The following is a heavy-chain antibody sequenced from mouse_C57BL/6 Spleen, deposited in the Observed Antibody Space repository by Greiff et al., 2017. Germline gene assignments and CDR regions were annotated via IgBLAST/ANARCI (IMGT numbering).Heavy chain of an antibody. Sequence: VHVKQSGTVLARPGASVKMSCKTSGYTFTSYWMHWVKQRPGQGLEWIGAIYPGNSDTSYNQKFKGKAKLTAVTSASTAYMELSSLTNEDSAVYYCTSTTKERGYFDYWGQGTTLTVSS. CDR1: GYTFTSYW. D-gene: IGHD2-12*01. J-gene: IGHJ2*01. CDR3: TSTTKERGYFDY. CDR2: IYPGNSDT. V-gene: IGHV1-5*01.